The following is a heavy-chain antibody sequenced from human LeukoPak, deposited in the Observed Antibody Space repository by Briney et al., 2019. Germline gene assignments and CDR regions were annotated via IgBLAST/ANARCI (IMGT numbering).Heavy chain of an antibody. CDR3: ARDLPPSYYYDSTTLDY. CDR2: ISAYNGNT. V-gene: IGHV1-18*01. CDR1: RGTFSSYA. D-gene: IGHD3-22*01. J-gene: IGHJ4*02. Sequence: ASVKVSCKASRGTFSSYAISWVRQAPGQGLEWMGWISAYNGNTNYAQKLQGRVTMTTDTSTSTAYMELRSLRSDDTAVYYCARDLPPSYYYDSTTLDYWGQGTLVTVSS.